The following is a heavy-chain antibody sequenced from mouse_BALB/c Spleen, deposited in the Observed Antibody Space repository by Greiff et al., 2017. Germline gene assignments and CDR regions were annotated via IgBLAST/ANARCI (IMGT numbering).Heavy chain of an antibody. J-gene: IGHJ2*01. V-gene: IGHV5-9*03. Sequence: EVKVEESGGGLVKPGGSLKLSCAASGFTFSSYTMSWVRQTPEKRLEWVATISSGGGNTYYPDSVKGRFTISRDNAKNNLYLQMSSLRSEDTALYYCARNGNYDYFDYWGQGTTLTVSS. CDR2: ISSGGGNT. D-gene: IGHD2-1*01. CDR3: ARNGNYDYFDY. CDR1: GFTFSSYT.